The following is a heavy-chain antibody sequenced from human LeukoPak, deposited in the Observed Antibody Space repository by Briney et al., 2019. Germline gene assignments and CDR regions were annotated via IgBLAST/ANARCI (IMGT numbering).Heavy chain of an antibody. D-gene: IGHD2-15*01. Sequence: GGSLRLSCAASGFTFSSYAMHWVRQAPGKGLEWVAVISYDGSNKYYADSVKGRFTISRDNSKSTLYLQMNSLRAEDTAVYYYARDKEPASGEGYYFDYWGQGTLVTVSS. J-gene: IGHJ4*02. CDR3: ARDKEPASGEGYYFDY. CDR1: GFTFSSYA. V-gene: IGHV3-30-3*01. CDR2: ISYDGSNK.